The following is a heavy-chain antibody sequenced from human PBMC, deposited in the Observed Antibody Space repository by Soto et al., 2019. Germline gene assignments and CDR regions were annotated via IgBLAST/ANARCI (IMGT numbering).Heavy chain of an antibody. CDR2: ISSSSSYI. CDR3: ARDFRPQEGYSSSWPLNDFDY. CDR1: GFTFSSYS. D-gene: IGHD6-13*01. V-gene: IGHV3-21*01. J-gene: IGHJ4*02. Sequence: GGSLRLSCAASGFTFSSYSMNWVRQAPGKGLEWVSSISSSSSYIYYADSVKGRFTISRDNAKNSRYLQMNSLRAEDTAVYYCARDFRPQEGYSSSWPLNDFDYWGQGTLVTVSS.